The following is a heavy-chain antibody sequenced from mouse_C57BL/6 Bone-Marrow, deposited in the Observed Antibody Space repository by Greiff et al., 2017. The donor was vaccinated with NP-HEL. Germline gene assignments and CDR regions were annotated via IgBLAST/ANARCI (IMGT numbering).Heavy chain of an antibody. CDR3: ARDYGSSYWYFDV. D-gene: IGHD1-1*01. V-gene: IGHV1-9*01. CDR2: ILPGSGST. CDR1: GYTFTGYG. Sequence: QVQLKESGAELMKPGASVKLSCKATGYTFTGYGIEWVKQRPGHGLEWIGEILPGSGSTNYNEKFKGKATFTADTSYNTAYMQLSIRTHKDSVIYYCARDYGSSYWYFDVWGTGTTVTVSS. J-gene: IGHJ1*03.